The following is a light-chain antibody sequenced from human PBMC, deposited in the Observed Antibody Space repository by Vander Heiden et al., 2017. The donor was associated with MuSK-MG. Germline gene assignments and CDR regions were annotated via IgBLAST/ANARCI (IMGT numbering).Light chain of an antibody. J-gene: IGKJ5*01. CDR2: SAS. V-gene: IGKV1-9*01. CDR1: QGISNY. Sequence: DSQLAQSPSFLSASVGDRVTVTCRASQGISNYLAWYQQKPGKATMLLIHSASTLHSGVQSRFSGSGSGTEFILTISSLQPEVFATYCCQQRSSYPITFGQGTQVDIK. CDR3: QQRSSYPIT.